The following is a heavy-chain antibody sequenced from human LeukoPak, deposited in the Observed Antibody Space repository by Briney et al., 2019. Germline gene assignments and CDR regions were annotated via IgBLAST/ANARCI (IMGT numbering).Heavy chain of an antibody. CDR3: LRSGGY. CDR2: IKPDGSEK. Sequence: PGGSLRLSCAASGFTFSAYWMNWVRQAPGKGLEWVANIKPDGSEKYFVDSVKGRFTISRDNAKNSLYLQMNSLRAEDTAVYYCLRSGGYWGQEPRSPSPQ. CDR1: GFTFSAYW. V-gene: IGHV3-7*01. D-gene: IGHD1-26*01. J-gene: IGHJ4*01.